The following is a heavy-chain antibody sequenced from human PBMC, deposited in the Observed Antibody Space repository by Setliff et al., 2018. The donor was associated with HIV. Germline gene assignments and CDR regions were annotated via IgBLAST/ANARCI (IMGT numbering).Heavy chain of an antibody. J-gene: IGHJ4*02. D-gene: IGHD6-25*01. CDR3: ARYSPRGYTLTGHY. Sequence: KPSETLSLTCTVSGGSVSSGSYYWSWIRQRPGKGLEWIGYIYYSGSTKHNPSLKSRVTISLDTSKNKFSLKLTSVTAADTAVYYCARYSPRGYTLTGHYWGQGTLVTVSS. CDR2: IYYSGST. CDR1: GGSVSSGSYY. V-gene: IGHV4-61*01.